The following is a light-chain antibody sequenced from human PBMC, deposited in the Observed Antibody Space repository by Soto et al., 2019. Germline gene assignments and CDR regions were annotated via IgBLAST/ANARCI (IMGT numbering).Light chain of an antibody. CDR1: SSDVGRYNY. CDR3: GSYAGSPYV. J-gene: IGLJ1*01. V-gene: IGLV2-11*01. Sequence: QSALTQPRSVSGSPGQSVTISCTGTSSDVGRYNYVSWYQHHPGKAPKLMIYDVSTRPSGVPDRFSGSKSGTTASLTISGLQAEDEADYYCGSYAGSPYVFGTGTKVTVL. CDR2: DVS.